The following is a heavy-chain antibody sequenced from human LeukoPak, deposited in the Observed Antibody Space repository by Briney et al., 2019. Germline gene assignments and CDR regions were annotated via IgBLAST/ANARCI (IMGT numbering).Heavy chain of an antibody. J-gene: IGHJ4*02. D-gene: IGHD7-27*01. CDR3: AKDGGLWVSAHWGDS. CDR1: GFTFSSYT. CDR2: ITTSDGNT. V-gene: IGHV3-23*01. Sequence: GGSLRLSCAASGFTFSSYTMSWVRQAPGKGLEWVSTITTSDGNTYYADSVKGRFTVSRDNSKNALYLQMNSLRAEDTAVYYCAKDGGLWVSAHWGDSWGRGTLVTVSS.